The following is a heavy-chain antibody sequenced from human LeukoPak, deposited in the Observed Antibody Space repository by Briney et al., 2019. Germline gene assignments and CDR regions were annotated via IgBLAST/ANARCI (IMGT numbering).Heavy chain of an antibody. Sequence: GGSLRLSCVASEFTFTNYVMNWVRQAPGRGLEWVSSISDTCGDTYYAGPVSGRFTVSRDNSKNTLYLQMRPLRAAAKAVYYCAKRVPYSSSSVYIDLWGLGTLVTVSS. V-gene: IGHV3-23*01. CDR1: EFTFTNYV. J-gene: IGHJ4*01. D-gene: IGHD6-6*01. CDR3: AKRVPYSSSSVYIDL. CDR2: ISDTCGDT.